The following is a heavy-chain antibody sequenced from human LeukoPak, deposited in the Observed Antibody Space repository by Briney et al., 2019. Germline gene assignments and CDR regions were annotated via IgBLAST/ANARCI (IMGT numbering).Heavy chain of an antibody. J-gene: IGHJ3*02. CDR2: ISSTSGAI. D-gene: IGHD3-22*01. V-gene: IGHV3-48*02. Sequence: GGSLRLSCAASGFTFTTYTMNWVCQAPGKGLEWASYISSTSGAIYYTDSVKGRFTISRDNAKNSLYLQMNSLRDEDTAVYYCASGGSWFDTSGYTDALDIWGQGTMVTVSS. CDR3: ASGGSWFDTSGYTDALDI. CDR1: GFTFTTYT.